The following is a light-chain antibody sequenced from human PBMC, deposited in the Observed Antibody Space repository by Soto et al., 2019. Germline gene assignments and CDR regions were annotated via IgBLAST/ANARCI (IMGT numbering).Light chain of an antibody. CDR1: QSVSSY. Sequence: EIVLTQSPGTLSLSVGERVTLSCRASQSVSSYLAWYQQTPGQAPRLLIYATSNWSTGTPARFSGSGSGTDFTLTISRLEPDDFTVYYCQQYGSSPHTFGGGTTVEIK. V-gene: IGKV3-20*01. CDR3: QQYGSSPHT. CDR2: ATS. J-gene: IGKJ4*02.